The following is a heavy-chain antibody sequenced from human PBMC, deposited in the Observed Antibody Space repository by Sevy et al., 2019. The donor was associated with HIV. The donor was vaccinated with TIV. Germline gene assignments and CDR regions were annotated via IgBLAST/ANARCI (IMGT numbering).Heavy chain of an antibody. Sequence: GGSLRLSCVASGFTFSSYSMNWVRQAPGKGLEWVSYISSSSDSSRTLYYADSVKDRFSISRENAKNSVDLQMTSLRVEGTAVYYCARPDLSGWYFDFWGHGTLVTVSS. J-gene: IGHJ4*01. D-gene: IGHD6-19*01. CDR3: ARPDLSGWYFDF. CDR2: ISSSSDSSRTL. V-gene: IGHV3-48*01. CDR1: GFTFSSYS.